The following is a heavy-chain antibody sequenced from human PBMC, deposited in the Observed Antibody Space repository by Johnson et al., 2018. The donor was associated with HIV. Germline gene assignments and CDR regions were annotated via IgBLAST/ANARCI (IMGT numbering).Heavy chain of an antibody. CDR3: SSRSATL. CDR1: GFTFSNYA. Sequence: QVQLVESGGGVVQPGRSLRLSCAASGFTFSNYAVHWVRQTPGKGLEWVAVISYDGSNRYYADSVKGRFTISRDNSKFTLYLQMGSLRPDDMALYYCSSRSATLWGQGTMVTVSS. V-gene: IGHV3-30*14. CDR2: ISYDGSNR. J-gene: IGHJ3*01. D-gene: IGHD1-1*01.